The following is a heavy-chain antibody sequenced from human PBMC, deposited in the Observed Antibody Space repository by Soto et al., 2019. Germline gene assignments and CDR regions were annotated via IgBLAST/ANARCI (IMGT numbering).Heavy chain of an antibody. D-gene: IGHD5-12*01. Sequence: SETLSLTCTVSGGSIRSYYWSWIRQPPGKGLEWIGYIYYSGSTNYNPSLKSRVTISVDTSKNQFSLKLSSVTAADTAVYYCARDSGYERAFDYWGQGTLVTVSS. CDR1: GGSIRSYY. CDR3: ARDSGYERAFDY. J-gene: IGHJ4*02. CDR2: IYYSGST. V-gene: IGHV4-59*08.